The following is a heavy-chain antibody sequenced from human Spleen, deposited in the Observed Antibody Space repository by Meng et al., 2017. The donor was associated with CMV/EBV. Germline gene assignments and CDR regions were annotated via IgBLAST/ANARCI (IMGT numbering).Heavy chain of an antibody. J-gene: IGHJ4*02. CDR2: IYYSGST. V-gene: IGHV4-59*01. D-gene: IGHD3-22*01. CDR1: GGSISIYY. CDR3: ARGPPRSGYYYKYVDY. Sequence: GSLRLSCTVSGGSISIYYWSWIRQPPGKGLEWIGYIYYSGSTNYNPSLKSRVTISVDTSKNQFSLKLSSVTAADTAVYYCARGPPRSGYYYKYVDYWGQGTLVTVSS.